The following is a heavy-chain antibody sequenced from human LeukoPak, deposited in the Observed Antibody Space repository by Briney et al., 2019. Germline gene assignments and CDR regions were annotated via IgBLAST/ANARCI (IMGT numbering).Heavy chain of an antibody. CDR2: FDPEDGET. Sequence: ASVKVSCKVSGYTLTELSMHWVRQAPGKGLEWMGGFDPEDGETIYAQKFQGRVTMTEDTSTDTAYMELSSLRSEDTAVYYCATGYYYDSSGHYQLVAFDIWGQGTMVTVSS. V-gene: IGHV1-24*01. CDR3: ATGYYYDSSGHYQLVAFDI. J-gene: IGHJ3*02. D-gene: IGHD3-22*01. CDR1: GYTLTELS.